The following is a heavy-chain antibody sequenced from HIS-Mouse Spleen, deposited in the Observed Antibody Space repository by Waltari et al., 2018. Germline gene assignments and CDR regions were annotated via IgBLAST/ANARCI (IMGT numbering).Heavy chain of an antibody. CDR1: GFTFSSYG. CDR2: ISYDGSNK. Sequence: QVQLVESGGGVVQPGRSLRLSCAASGFTFSSYGIHWVRQAPGKGLEWVAVISYDGSNKYYADSVKGRFTISRDNSKNTLYLQMNSLRAEDTAVYYCAKDRGSQFDYWGQGTLVTVSS. CDR3: AKDRGSQFDY. V-gene: IGHV3-30*18. J-gene: IGHJ4*02. D-gene: IGHD1-26*01.